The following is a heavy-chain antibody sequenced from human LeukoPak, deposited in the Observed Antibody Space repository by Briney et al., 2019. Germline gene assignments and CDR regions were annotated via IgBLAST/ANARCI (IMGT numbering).Heavy chain of an antibody. CDR2: IHDTRGT. CDR1: GGSMKNYY. J-gene: IGHJ5*02. D-gene: IGHD6-13*01. Sequence: SETLSLTCTVSGGSMKNYYWSWIRQPPGKGLEWIGYIHDTRGTNYNPYLKSRVTMSLDTSKNHFSLSLNSVTAADTAAYFCAGGIGYATSPADHLGQGTLVIVSS. V-gene: IGHV4-59*01. CDR3: AGGIGYATSPADH.